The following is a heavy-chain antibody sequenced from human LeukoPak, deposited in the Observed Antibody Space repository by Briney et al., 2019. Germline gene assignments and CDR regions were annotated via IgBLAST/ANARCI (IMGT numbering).Heavy chain of an antibody. D-gene: IGHD3-10*01. Sequence: SETLSLTCTVSGGSISRYYWSWIRQPAGKGLEWLGRIYTSGSTNYNPSLKSRVTMSVDTSKNQFSLKLSSVTAADTAVYYCAGLYYYGSGSSFDYWGQGTLVTVSS. V-gene: IGHV4-4*07. CDR2: IYTSGST. J-gene: IGHJ4*02. CDR3: AGLYYYGSGSSFDY. CDR1: GGSISRYY.